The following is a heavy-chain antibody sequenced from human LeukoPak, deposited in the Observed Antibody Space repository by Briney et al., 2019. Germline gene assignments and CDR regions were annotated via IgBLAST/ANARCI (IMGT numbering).Heavy chain of an antibody. Sequence: TLCLTCAVYGGSFSGYYWSWIRQHPGKGLEWIGYIYYSGSTYYNPSLKSRVTISVDTSKNQFSLKLRSVTAADTAVYYCARVNYYDSSVGIWGQGTMVTVSS. J-gene: IGHJ3*02. CDR3: ARVNYYDSSVGI. V-gene: IGHV4-31*11. CDR1: GGSFSGYY. CDR2: IYYSGST. D-gene: IGHD3-22*01.